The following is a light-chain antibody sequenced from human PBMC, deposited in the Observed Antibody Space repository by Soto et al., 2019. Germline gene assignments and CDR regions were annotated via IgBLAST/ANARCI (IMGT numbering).Light chain of an antibody. CDR2: GAS. V-gene: IGKV3-20*01. Sequence: EIVLTQSPGTLSLSPGERATLSCRARQSVSSSYLAWYQQKPGQAPRLLIYGASSRATGIPDRFSGSGSGTDFTLTISRLEPEAFAVYYCQQYGSSSWTFGQWTKGEIK. J-gene: IGKJ1*01. CDR1: QSVSSSY. CDR3: QQYGSSSWT.